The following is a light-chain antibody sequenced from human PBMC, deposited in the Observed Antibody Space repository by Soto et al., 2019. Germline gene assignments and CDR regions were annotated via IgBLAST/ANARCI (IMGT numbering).Light chain of an antibody. CDR1: QGISDY. CDR2: TAS. CDR3: QQTYTFPWT. J-gene: IGKJ1*01. Sequence: DIRMTQSPSSLSASVGDTVTITCRASQGISDYLSWFQHKPGEATKLLIYTASSWQGGVPLRFSGAGSRTDFSLTISGLQPVDSATYYCQQTYTFPWTFGQGTRVDIK. V-gene: IGKV1-39*01.